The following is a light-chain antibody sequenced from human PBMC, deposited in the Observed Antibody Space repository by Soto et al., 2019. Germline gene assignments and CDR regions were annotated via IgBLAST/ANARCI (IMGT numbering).Light chain of an antibody. CDR3: QQRSNRPPIFT. Sequence: EIVLTQSPATLSLSPGERATLSCRASQSVSSYLAWYQQKPGQAPRLLIYDASNRATGIPARFSGSGSGTDFTLTISCLEPEDFAVYYCQQRSNRPPIFTFGPGTKVDIK. J-gene: IGKJ3*01. V-gene: IGKV3-11*01. CDR2: DAS. CDR1: QSVSSY.